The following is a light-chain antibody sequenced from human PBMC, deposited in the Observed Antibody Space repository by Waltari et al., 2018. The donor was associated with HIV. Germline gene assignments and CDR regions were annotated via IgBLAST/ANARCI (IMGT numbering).Light chain of an antibody. Sequence: SYMLTQSPSVSVAPGKTAAITCGGNDIGSKRVHWYQHKSGQAPVLIIYDDDDRPSGMPDRFSGSNSANTATLTITRVEAGDEADYFCQVWDFRSDEVIFGGGTKMTVL. J-gene: IGLJ2*01. CDR3: QVWDFRSDEVI. CDR2: DDD. CDR1: DIGSKR. V-gene: IGLV3-21*04.